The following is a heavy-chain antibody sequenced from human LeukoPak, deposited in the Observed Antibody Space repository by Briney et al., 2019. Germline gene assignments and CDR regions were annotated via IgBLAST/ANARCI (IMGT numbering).Heavy chain of an antibody. D-gene: IGHD1-1*01. CDR3: VKDGDKWNDGFDY. J-gene: IGHJ4*02. Sequence: GGSLRLSCAASGFNFSNNWMNWVRQAPGKGLEWVANINQDGRKTNYMDSVKGRFTISRDNAKQSLYLQLNSLRVEDTALYYCVKDGDKWNDGFDYWGQGTLVTVSS. V-gene: IGHV3-7*01. CDR2: INQDGRKT. CDR1: GFNFSNNW.